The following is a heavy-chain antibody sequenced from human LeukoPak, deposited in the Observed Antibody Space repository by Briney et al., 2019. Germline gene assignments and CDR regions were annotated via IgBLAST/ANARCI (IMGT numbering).Heavy chain of an antibody. Sequence: SQTLSLTCDVSGGSISSGLYSWSWIRQPLGTGLEWIGYIYHTGSTYYNPSLKSRVTISVDTSKNQFSLKLSSVTAAGTAVYYCANYWGYFDYWGQGTLVTVSS. CDR2: IYHTGST. CDR3: ANYWGYFDY. V-gene: IGHV4-30-2*01. D-gene: IGHD3-16*01. J-gene: IGHJ4*02. CDR1: GGSISSGLYS.